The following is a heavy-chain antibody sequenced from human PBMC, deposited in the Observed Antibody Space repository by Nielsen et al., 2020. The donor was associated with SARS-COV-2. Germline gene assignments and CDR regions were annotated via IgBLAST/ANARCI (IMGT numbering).Heavy chain of an antibody. D-gene: IGHD1-26*01. Sequence: GESLKISRAASGFTFSDYYMSWIRQAPGKGLERVSYISSSSSYTNYADSVKGRFTISRDNAKNSLYLQMNSLRAEDTAVYYCARDLLYQWEPSAADYWGQGTLVTVSS. J-gene: IGHJ4*02. CDR3: ARDLLYQWEPSAADY. CDR1: GFTFSDYY. V-gene: IGHV3-11*05. CDR2: ISSSSSYT.